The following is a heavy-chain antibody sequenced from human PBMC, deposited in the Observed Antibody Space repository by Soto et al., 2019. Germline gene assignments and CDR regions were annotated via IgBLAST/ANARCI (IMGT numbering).Heavy chain of an antibody. Sequence: EVQLVESGGGLVRPGRSLRLSCSTSGFTFGDYGMTWFRQAPGKGLEWVGLIRSKSSGKTTEYDASATDRFTISRDDPKRIAYLQMNSLKADDTAVYYCTRERWDYVDPKWYFDLWGRGTLVTVSS. CDR2: IRSKSSGKTT. J-gene: IGHJ2*01. D-gene: IGHD4-17*01. CDR3: TRERWDYVDPKWYFDL. CDR1: GFTFGDYG. V-gene: IGHV3-49*03.